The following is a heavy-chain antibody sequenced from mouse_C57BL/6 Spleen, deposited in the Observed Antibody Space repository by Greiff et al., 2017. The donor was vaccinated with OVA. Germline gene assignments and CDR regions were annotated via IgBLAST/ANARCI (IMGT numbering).Heavy chain of an antibody. V-gene: IGHV5-17*01. D-gene: IGHD2-1*01. CDR3: ARVEGNYGYYAMDY. Sequence: EVKLMESGGGLVKPGGSLKLSCAASGFTFSDYGMHWVRQAPEKGLEWVAYISSGSSTIYYADTVKGRFTISRDNAKNTLFLQMTSLRSEDTAMYYCARVEGNYGYYAMDYWGQGTSVTVSS. J-gene: IGHJ4*01. CDR1: GFTFSDYG. CDR2: ISSGSSTI.